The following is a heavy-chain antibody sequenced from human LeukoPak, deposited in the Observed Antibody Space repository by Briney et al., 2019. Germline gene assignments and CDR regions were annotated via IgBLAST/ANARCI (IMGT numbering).Heavy chain of an antibody. V-gene: IGHV1-69*05. J-gene: IGHJ4*02. CDR1: GGTFSSYA. Sequence: SVRVSCKASGGTFSSYAISWVRQAPGQGLEWMGGTIPIFGTANYAQKFQGRVTITTDESTSTAYMELSSLRSEDTAVYYCAEIRRGYYDILEGVDWGQGTLVTVSS. CDR2: TIPIFGTA. D-gene: IGHD3-9*01. CDR3: AEIRRGYYDILEGVD.